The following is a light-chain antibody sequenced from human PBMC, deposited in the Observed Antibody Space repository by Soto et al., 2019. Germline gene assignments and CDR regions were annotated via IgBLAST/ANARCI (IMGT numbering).Light chain of an antibody. J-gene: IGKJ1*01. CDR1: QSLLYTSNNKNY. V-gene: IGKV4-1*01. Sequence: DFAVTQSPKSLAVTLGGRATINCKSSQSLLYTSNNKNYLAWYQQKPGQPPKLIIYWASTRESGVPDRFKGSGSGTDFTLTISNLQAEDAAVYYCQQYYTTPRTFGQGIKV. CDR3: QQYYTTPRT. CDR2: WAS.